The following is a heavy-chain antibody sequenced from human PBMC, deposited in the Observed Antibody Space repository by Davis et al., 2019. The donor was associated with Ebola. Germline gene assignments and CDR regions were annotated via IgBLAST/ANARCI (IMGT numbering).Heavy chain of an antibody. J-gene: IGHJ3*02. CDR1: GFTFSSYA. CDR3: AREPYGGAFDI. CDR2: ISYDGSNK. V-gene: IGHV3-30*04. Sequence: PGGSLRLSCAASGFTFSSYAMHWVRQAPGKGLEWVAVISYDGSNKYYADSVKGRFTISRDNSKNTLYLQMNSLRAEDTAVYYCAREPYGGAFDIWGQGTMVTVSS. D-gene: IGHD4-23*01.